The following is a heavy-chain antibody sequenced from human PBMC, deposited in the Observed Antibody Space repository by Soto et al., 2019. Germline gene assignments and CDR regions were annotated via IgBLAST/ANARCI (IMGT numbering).Heavy chain of an antibody. CDR2: IYHTGTT. CDR3: ARVRGWNNFVY. J-gene: IGHJ4*02. V-gene: IGHV4-4*02. Sequence: QVQLQESGPGLMKPSGTLSLTCAVSGDSIRSSNWWSWVRQPPGKGLEWIGEIYHTGTTNYNPSLKSRVTISVDKSTTKSSLTLRSVTDADTAVYYCARVRGWNNFVYWGQGTLVSVSS. D-gene: IGHD6-19*01. CDR1: GDSIRSSNW.